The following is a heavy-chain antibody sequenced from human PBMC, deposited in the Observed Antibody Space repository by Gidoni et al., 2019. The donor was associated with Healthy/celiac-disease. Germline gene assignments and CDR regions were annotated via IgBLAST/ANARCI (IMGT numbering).Heavy chain of an antibody. J-gene: IGHJ4*02. Sequence: EVQLVQSGAEVKKPGESLKISCKGSGYSFNSYWIGWVRQRPGNGLEWLGIIYPGYADTRYSPSFQGQVTISADKSISTAYLQWSSLKASDTAMYYCARQARGYSYANDYWGQGTLVTVSS. CDR1: GYSFNSYW. CDR3: ARQARGYSYANDY. D-gene: IGHD5-18*01. CDR2: IYPGYADT. V-gene: IGHV5-51*01.